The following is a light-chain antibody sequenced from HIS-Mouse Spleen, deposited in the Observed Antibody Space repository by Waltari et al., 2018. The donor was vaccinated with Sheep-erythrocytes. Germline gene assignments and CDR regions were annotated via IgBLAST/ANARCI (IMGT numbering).Light chain of an antibody. Sequence: QSALTQPASVSGSPGQSITISCTGPSMDVGGYHLFSWYQQHPGKAPKLMIYEVSNRPSGVSNRFSGSKSGNTASLTISGLQAEDEADYYCSSYTSSSTWVFGGGTKLTVL. CDR2: EVS. CDR3: SSYTSSSTWV. V-gene: IGLV2-14*01. CDR1: SMDVGGYHL. J-gene: IGLJ3*02.